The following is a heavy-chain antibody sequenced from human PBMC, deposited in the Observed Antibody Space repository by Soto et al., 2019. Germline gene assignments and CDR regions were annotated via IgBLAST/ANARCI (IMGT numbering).Heavy chain of an antibody. CDR1: GFTFSSYG. D-gene: IGHD3-3*01. CDR3: AKDGRITIFGVVIGYYYYMDV. CDR2: ISYDGSNK. Sequence: GGSLRLSCAASGFTFSSYGMHWVRQAPGKGLEWVAVISYDGSNKYYADSVKGRFTISRDNSKNTLYLQMNSLRDEDTAVYYCAKDGRITIFGVVIGYYYYMDVWGKGTTVTVSS. J-gene: IGHJ6*03. V-gene: IGHV3-30*18.